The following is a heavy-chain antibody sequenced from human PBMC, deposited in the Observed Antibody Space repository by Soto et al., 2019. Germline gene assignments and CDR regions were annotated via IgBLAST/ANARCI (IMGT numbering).Heavy chain of an antibody. V-gene: IGHV3-21*06. CDR3: ARETEEVSSNLDY. J-gene: IGHJ4*02. CDR2: ISSTTNYI. Sequence: EVLLVESGGGLVKPGGSLRLSCAASGFTFTRYSMNWVRQAPGKGLEWVASISSTTNYIYYAESVKGRLTISRDNAKNSMYLQRNTLRAQDTAVYYCARETEEVSSNLDYWGKGTLVTVSS. CDR1: GFTFTRYS.